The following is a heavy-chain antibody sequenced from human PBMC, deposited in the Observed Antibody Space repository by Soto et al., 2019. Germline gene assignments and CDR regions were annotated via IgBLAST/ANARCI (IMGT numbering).Heavy chain of an antibody. V-gene: IGHV4-31*03. D-gene: IGHD3-22*01. Sequence: SETLSLTCTVSGGSISSGGYYWSWIRQHPGEGLEWIGYIYYSGSTYYNPSLKSRVTISVDTSKNQFSLKLSSVTAADTAVYYCARDNVNYYDSRRVLNYYGMDVWGQGTTVTVSS. CDR1: GGSISSGGYY. J-gene: IGHJ6*02. CDR2: IYYSGST. CDR3: ARDNVNYYDSRRVLNYYGMDV.